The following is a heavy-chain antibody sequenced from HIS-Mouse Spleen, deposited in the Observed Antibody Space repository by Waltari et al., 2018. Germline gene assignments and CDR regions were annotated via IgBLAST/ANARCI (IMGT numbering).Heavy chain of an antibody. V-gene: IGHV3-53*02. CDR1: GFTVSSNY. J-gene: IGHJ4*02. CDR3: ARHYYYGSGSYYFDY. Sequence: EVQLVETGGGLIQPGGSLRLSCAASGFTVSSNYMSWVRQAPGKGLEWVSVIYSGGSTYSADSVKGRFTISRDNSKNTLYLQMNSLRAEDTAVYYCARHYYYGSGSYYFDYWGQGTLVTVSS. D-gene: IGHD3-10*01. CDR2: IYSGGST.